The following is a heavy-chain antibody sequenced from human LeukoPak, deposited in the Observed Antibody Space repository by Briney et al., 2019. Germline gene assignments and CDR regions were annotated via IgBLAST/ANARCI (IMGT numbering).Heavy chain of an antibody. D-gene: IGHD2-15*01. Sequence: SETLSLTCTVSGGSISSSSYYWGWIRQPPGKGLEWIGSIYYSGSTYYNPSLKSRVTISVDTSKNQFSLKLSSVTAADTAVYYCARVGWYGSPTSITWGQGTLVTVSS. CDR2: IYYSGST. CDR1: GGSISSSSYY. CDR3: ARVGWYGSPTSIT. J-gene: IGHJ5*02. V-gene: IGHV4-39*07.